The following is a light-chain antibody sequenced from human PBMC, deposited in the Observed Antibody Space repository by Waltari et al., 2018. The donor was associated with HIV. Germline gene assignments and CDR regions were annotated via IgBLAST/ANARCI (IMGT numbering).Light chain of an antibody. V-gene: IGLV2-23*02. CDR3: CSYAGSDSVI. Sequence: SALTQPASVSGSPGQSITISCTGTNSDVGGYDLVPWYHNHPGKAPKLLIYEVRKRPPRVSNRFSGSKSGNAASLTISGLQAEDEADYHCCSYAGSDSVIFGGGTKLTVL. CDR2: EVR. CDR1: NSDVGGYDL. J-gene: IGLJ2*01.